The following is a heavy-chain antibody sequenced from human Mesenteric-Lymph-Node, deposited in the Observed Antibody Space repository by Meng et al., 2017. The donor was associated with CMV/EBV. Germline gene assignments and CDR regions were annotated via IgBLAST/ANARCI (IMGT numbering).Heavy chain of an antibody. D-gene: IGHD3-22*01. CDR1: GTPISNNTSY. CDR3: ARRGNYDSDYSEY. CDR2: VHHSGPT. J-gene: IGHJ4*02. V-gene: IGHV4-39*01. Sequence: HNSRPLLLNPSEPLSLSCIVSGTPISNNTSYWTWIRQPPGKGLEWIGSVHHSGPTSYNPSLKGRLTISVDTSANLFSLRLTTVTAADTATYYCARRGNYDSDYSEYWGQGTLVTVSS.